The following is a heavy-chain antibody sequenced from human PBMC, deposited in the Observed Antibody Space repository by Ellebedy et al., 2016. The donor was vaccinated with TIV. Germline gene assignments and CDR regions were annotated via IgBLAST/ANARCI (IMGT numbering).Heavy chain of an antibody. J-gene: IGHJ5*02. CDR3: ARRIGLYDYYDSTPQDWFDP. D-gene: IGHD3-22*01. V-gene: IGHV1-18*04. CDR1: GYTFTSYG. CDR2: ISAYNGNT. Sequence: ASVKVSCXASGYTFTSYGISWVRQAPGQGLEWMGWISAYNGNTNYAQKLQGRVTMTRDTSTSTVYMELSSLRSEDTAVYYCARRIGLYDYYDSTPQDWFDPWGQGTLVTVSS.